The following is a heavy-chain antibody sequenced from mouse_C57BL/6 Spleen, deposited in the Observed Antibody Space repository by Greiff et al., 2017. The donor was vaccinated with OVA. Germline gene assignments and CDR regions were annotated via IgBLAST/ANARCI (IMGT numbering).Heavy chain of an antibody. CDR2: IHPNSGST. V-gene: IGHV1-64*01. D-gene: IGHD1-1*01. J-gene: IGHJ2*01. CDR1: GYTFTSYW. Sequence: QVQLKQPGAELVKPGASVKLSCKASGYTFTSYWMHWVKQRPGQGLEWIGMIHPNSGSTNYNEKFKSKATLTVDKSSSTAYMQLSSLTSEDSAVYYCASYGSSWFDYWGQGTTLTVSS. CDR3: ASYGSSWFDY.